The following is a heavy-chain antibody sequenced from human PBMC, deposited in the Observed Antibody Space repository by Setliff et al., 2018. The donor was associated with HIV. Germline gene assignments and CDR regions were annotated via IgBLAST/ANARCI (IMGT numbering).Heavy chain of an antibody. CDR2: INGNTLYI. CDR3: ARVGSSTSLDY. V-gene: IGHV3-21*06. CDR1: GFPFSLYS. D-gene: IGHD6-13*01. J-gene: IGHJ4*02. Sequence: LRLSCTASGFPFSLYSMNWVRQTPGRGLEWVSSINGNTLYISYAASVRRRFTISRDNAKGSLYLQLTSLRPEDTGVYFCARVGSSTSLDYWGQGILVTVSS.